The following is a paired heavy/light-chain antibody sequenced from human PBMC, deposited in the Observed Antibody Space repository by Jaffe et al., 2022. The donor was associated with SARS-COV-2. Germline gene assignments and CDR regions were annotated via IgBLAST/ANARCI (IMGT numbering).Light chain of an antibody. Sequence: NFMLTQPHSVSESPGKTVSISCTRNSGSIASNYVQWYQQRPGSSPKTVIYEDNQRPSGVPERFSGSIDSSSNSASLTISGLKPEDEADYYCESYDGANLWVFGGGTKLTVL. CDR2: EDN. CDR3: ESYDGANLWV. CDR1: SGSIASNY. J-gene: IGLJ3*02. V-gene: IGLV6-57*01.
Heavy chain of an antibody. CDR3: AHKETLRSHFDP. J-gene: IGHJ5*02. Sequence: QITLKESGPTLVKPTQTLTLTCTFSGFSLSTSGVGVGWIRQPPGKAPEWLAVIYWDDDQRYSPSLESRLTIAKDTSKNQVVLTMTNMDPIDTATYYCAHKETLRSHFDPWGQGTLVTVS. CDR1: GFSLSTSGVG. D-gene: IGHD1-26*01. V-gene: IGHV2-5*02. CDR2: IYWDDDQ.